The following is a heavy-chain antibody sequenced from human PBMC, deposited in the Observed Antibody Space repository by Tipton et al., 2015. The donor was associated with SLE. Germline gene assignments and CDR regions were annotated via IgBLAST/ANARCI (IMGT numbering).Heavy chain of an antibody. J-gene: IGHJ4*02. CDR3: ATEGPHGYGAPSY. CDR2: FYYSGST. CDR1: DGSIISSSYY. Sequence: TLSLTCTVSDGSIISSSYYWGWIRQPPGKGLEWIGSFYYSGSTYYNPSLKSRVTISVDTSKNHFSLNLTSVTAADTAVYYCATEGPHGYGAPSYWGQGTLVTVSS. V-gene: IGHV4-39*02. D-gene: IGHD4/OR15-4a*01.